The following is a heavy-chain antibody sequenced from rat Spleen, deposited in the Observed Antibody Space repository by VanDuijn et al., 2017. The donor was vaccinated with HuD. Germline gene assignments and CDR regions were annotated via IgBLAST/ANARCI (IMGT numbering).Heavy chain of an antibody. D-gene: IGHD1-12*02. V-gene: IGHV5-19*01. CDR2: ISPSGTKS. J-gene: IGHJ4*01. CDR1: GFTFGVYG. CDR3: ATDGYYDGIYYSVYVMDA. Sequence: EVQLVESGGGLVQPGRSLKLSCVASGFTFGVYGMHWIRQAPTKGLEWVASISPSGTKSHYRDSVKGRFTISRDNAKSTLYLQMDSLKSEDTATYYCATDGYYDGIYYSVYVMDAWAQGASVTVSS.